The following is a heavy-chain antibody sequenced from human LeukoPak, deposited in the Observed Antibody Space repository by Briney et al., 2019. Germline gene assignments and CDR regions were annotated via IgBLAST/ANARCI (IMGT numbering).Heavy chain of an antibody. D-gene: IGHD3-22*01. CDR3: ARDSGGGGTMMGAFDI. CDR1: GFTFSSYG. J-gene: IGHJ3*02. Sequence: GGSLRLSCAASGFTFSSYGMHWVRQAPGKGLEWVAVIWYDGSNKYYADSVKGRFTISRDNSKNTLYLQMNSLRAEDTAVYYCARDSGGGGTMMGAFDIWGQGTMVTVSS. V-gene: IGHV3-33*01. CDR2: IWYDGSNK.